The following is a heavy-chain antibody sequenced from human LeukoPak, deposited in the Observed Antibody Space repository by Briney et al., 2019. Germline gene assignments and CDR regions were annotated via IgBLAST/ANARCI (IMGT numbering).Heavy chain of an antibody. CDR2: ISGSSNYI. CDR3: ARATYYYDRSGYYNY. Sequence: GGSLRLSCAASGFTFSDYTMNWVRLAPGKGLEWVSSISGSSNYIYYADSVKGRFTISRDNAKNSLYLQMNSLRAEDTAVYYCARATYYYDRSGYYNYWGQGTLVTVSS. D-gene: IGHD3-22*01. CDR1: GFTFSDYT. J-gene: IGHJ4*02. V-gene: IGHV3-21*01.